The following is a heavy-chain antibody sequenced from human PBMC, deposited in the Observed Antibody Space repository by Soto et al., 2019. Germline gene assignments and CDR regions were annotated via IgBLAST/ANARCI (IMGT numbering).Heavy chain of an antibody. V-gene: IGHV4-59*01. D-gene: IGHD6-13*01. J-gene: IGHJ4*02. CDR3: ARVQQLVPYFDY. CDR2: ISYSGST. CDR1: GASITTYY. Sequence: SETLSLTCTVSGASITTYYWSWIRQPPGKGLEWIGYISYSGSTDYNPSLKSRVTISVDTSKNQFSLKLSSVTAADTAVYYCARVQQLVPYFDYWGQGALVTVSS.